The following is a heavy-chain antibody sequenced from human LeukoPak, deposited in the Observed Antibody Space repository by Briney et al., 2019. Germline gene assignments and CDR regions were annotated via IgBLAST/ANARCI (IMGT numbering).Heavy chain of an antibody. D-gene: IGHD3-3*01. J-gene: IGHJ5*02. Sequence: TSETLSLTCTVSGGSISSYYWSWIRQPAGKGLEWIGRIYTSGSTNYNPSLKSRVTMSVDTSKNQFSLKLSSVTAADTAVYYCARAGNYDFWSGYYNWFDPWGQGTLVTVSS. CDR3: ARAGNYDFWSGYYNWFDP. CDR1: GGSISSYY. CDR2: IYTSGST. V-gene: IGHV4-4*07.